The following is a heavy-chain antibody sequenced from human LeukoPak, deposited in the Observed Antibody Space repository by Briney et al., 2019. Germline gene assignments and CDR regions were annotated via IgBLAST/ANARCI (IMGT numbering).Heavy chain of an antibody. D-gene: IGHD3-10*01. Sequence: SETLSLTCVVYGGSFSAYYWNWIRQPPGKGLEWIGEINHSGSTNYKPSLKSRVTLSVDTSKNQFSLKLSSVTAADTAVYYCARHLFYGSGSYLFDYWGQGTLVTVSS. CDR1: GGSFSAYY. CDR2: INHSGST. CDR3: ARHLFYGSGSYLFDY. J-gene: IGHJ4*02. V-gene: IGHV4-34*01.